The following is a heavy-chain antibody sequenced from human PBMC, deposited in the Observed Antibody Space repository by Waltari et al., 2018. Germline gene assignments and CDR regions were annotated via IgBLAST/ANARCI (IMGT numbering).Heavy chain of an antibody. Sequence: EVQLVESGGHLIQPGGSLSLSCAASSFNVSSYYINWVRQAPGKGLEWFAILDHAGNTYYADSVKGRFTFARDNSKNTLYLQMNSLRAEDTAVYYCARGNTKYGMDVWGQGTTVTVSS. CDR1: SFNVSSYY. V-gene: IGHV3-53*01. D-gene: IGHD3-10*01. CDR3: ARGNTKYGMDV. CDR2: LDHAGNT. J-gene: IGHJ6*02.